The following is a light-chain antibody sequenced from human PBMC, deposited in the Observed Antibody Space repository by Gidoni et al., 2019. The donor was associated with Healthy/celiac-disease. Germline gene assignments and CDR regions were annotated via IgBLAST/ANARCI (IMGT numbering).Light chain of an antibody. J-gene: IGLJ2*01. CDR2: QDS. CDR3: QAWDSSTHVV. CDR1: KLGDKY. Sequence: SYELTPPPSVSVSPGQTASITCSGDKLGDKYACWYQQTPGQSSVLVIYQDSKRPSGIPERFSGSNSGNTATLTISGAQAMDEADYCWQAWDSSTHVVFGGGTKLTVL. V-gene: IGLV3-1*01.